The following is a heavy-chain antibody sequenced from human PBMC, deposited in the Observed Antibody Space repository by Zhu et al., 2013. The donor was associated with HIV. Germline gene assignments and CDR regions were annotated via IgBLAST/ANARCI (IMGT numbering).Heavy chain of an antibody. V-gene: IGHV1-2*02. J-gene: IGHJ4*02. CDR2: INPNSGGT. Sequence: QVQLVQSGAEVKEPGASVKVSCKTSGYTFTAYYMHWVRQAPGQGLELMGWINPNSGGTNSAQKFQGRVTMTRDTSITTAYVELSRLRSDDTAVYYCARSYTKIVVATLGYWGQGTLVTVSP. D-gene: IGHD3-22*01. CDR3: ARSYTKIVVATLGY. CDR1: GYTFTAYY.